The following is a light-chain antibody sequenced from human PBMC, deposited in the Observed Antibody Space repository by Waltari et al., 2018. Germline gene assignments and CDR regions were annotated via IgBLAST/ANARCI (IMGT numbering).Light chain of an antibody. CDR3: QQYNSAPYS. CDR2: YAS. Sequence: DIQMTQSPSSLSASVGDTVTITCRASQGISSYLVWYQQKPGKAPKPLIYYASNLESGFPSRFSGSGSGTEFTHTISGLQPEDVATYYCQQYNSAPYSFGQGTKVEIK. CDR1: QGISSY. V-gene: IGKV1-16*01. J-gene: IGKJ2*03.